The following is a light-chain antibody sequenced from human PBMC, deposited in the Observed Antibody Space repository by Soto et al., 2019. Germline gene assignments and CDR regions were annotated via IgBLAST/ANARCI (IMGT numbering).Light chain of an antibody. J-gene: IGLJ2*01. CDR2: ETT. CDR3: CSYAGGTTLV. V-gene: IGLV2-23*01. Sequence: QSALTQPASVSGSPGQSITISCTGTSSDVGSYNLVSWYQQHPGKAPKLMIYETTKRPSGVSNRFSASKSGNTASLTISGLQVEDEADYYCCSYAGGTTLVFGGGTKVTVL. CDR1: SSDVGSYNL.